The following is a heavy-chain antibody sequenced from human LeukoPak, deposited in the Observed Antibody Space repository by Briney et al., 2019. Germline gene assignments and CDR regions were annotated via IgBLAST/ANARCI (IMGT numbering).Heavy chain of an antibody. Sequence: GGSLRLSCAASGFTFSSYDMHWVRQATGKGLEWVSAIGTAGDTYYPGSVKGRFTISRDNARNSLHLQMNSLRAEDTAVYYCAIPPLSGTGSSRPLAEMDIWGQGTTVTVSS. V-gene: IGHV3-13*01. CDR3: AIPPLSGTGSSRPLAEMDI. D-gene: IGHD3-10*01. CDR2: IGTAGDT. J-gene: IGHJ6*02. CDR1: GFTFSSYD.